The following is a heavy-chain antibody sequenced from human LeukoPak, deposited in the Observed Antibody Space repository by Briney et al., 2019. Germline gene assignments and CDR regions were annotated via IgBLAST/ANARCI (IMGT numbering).Heavy chain of an antibody. CDR1: GFSFSNFA. J-gene: IGHJ6*03. Sequence: GGSLRLSCAAPGFSFSNFAMTWVRLAPGKGLEWVSSISGSGGNTYYADSVNGRVPISRENSMDPLYLNINALRLQDTAQYFFGKSGSGGYHYYYDHMHAWGKGTTVTASS. D-gene: IGHD6-19*01. CDR3: GKSGSGGYHYYYDHMHA. V-gene: IGHV3-23*01. CDR2: ISGSGGNT.